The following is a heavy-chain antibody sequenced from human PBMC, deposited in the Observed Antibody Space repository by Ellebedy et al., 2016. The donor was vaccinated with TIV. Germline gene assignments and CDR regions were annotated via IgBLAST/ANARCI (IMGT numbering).Heavy chain of an antibody. V-gene: IGHV3-30-3*01. CDR2: ILYDGSNK. D-gene: IGHD5-18*01. CDR3: AKGLVDTAMADY. J-gene: IGHJ4*02. CDR1: GFTFSNYA. Sequence: PGGSLRLSCAASGFTFSNYAMHWVRQAPGKGLEWVAAILYDGSNKYYADSVKGRFTVARDNSKNTVFLQMNSLRVEDTAVYYCAKGLVDTAMADYWGQGTLVTVSS.